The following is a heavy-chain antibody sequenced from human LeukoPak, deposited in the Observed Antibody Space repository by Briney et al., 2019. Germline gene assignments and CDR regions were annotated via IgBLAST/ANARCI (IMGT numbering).Heavy chain of an antibody. D-gene: IGHD6-13*01. V-gene: IGHV3-23*01. Sequence: PGGSLRLSCVGSGFTLRDFHMDWFRQAPGKGLEWVSAISGSGGSTYYADSVKGRFTISRDNSKNTLYLQMNSLRAEDTAVYYCAKGGGIAAAGTGPDYWGQGTLVTVSS. CDR2: ISGSGGST. CDR1: GFTLRDFH. CDR3: AKGGGIAAAGTGPDY. J-gene: IGHJ4*02.